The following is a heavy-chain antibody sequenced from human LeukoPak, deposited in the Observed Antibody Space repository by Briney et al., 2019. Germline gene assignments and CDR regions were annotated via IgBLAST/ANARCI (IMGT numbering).Heavy chain of an antibody. J-gene: IGHJ4*02. CDR3: ARDLFPYCSSTSCYNGLCDY. CDR2: IWYDGSNK. V-gene: IGHV3-33*08. D-gene: IGHD2-2*02. CDR1: GFTFSSYA. Sequence: GGSLRLSCAASGFTFSSYAMSWVRQAPGKGLEWVAVIWYDGSNKYYADSVKGRFTISRDNSKNTLYLQMNSLRAEDTAVYYCARDLFPYCSSTSCYNGLCDYWGQGTLVTVSS.